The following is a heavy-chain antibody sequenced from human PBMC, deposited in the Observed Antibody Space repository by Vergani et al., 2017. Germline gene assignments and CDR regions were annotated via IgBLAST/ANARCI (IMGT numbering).Heavy chain of an antibody. CDR2: IYYSGST. CDR1: GGSISGTNW. V-gene: IGHV4-61*01. Sequence: QVQLQESGPGLVKPPGTLSLTCAVSGGSISGTNWWSWIRQPPGKGLEWIGYIYYSGSTNYNPSLKSRVTISVDTSKNQFSLKLISVTAAETAVYYCARQDYEYSSSSGWFDPWGQGTLVTVSS. D-gene: IGHD6-6*01. CDR3: ARQDYEYSSSSGWFDP. J-gene: IGHJ5*02.